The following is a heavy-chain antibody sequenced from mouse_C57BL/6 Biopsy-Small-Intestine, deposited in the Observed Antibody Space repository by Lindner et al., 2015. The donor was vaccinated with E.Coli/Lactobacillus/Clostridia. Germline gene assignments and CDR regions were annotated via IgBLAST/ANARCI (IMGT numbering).Heavy chain of an antibody. V-gene: IGHV1-81*01. D-gene: IGHD1-1*02. CDR2: IIPIFDTA. Sequence: SVKVSCKASGGTFNSYAISWVRQAPGQGLEWMGGIIPIFDTANYAQKFQGRVTITADESTSTAYMELSSLRSEDAAVYYCARGGRCSGGSCRQNYYFYGMDVWGQGTTVTVSS. CDR3: ARGGRCSGGSCRQNYYFYGMDV. CDR1: GGTFNSYA. J-gene: IGHJ1*01.